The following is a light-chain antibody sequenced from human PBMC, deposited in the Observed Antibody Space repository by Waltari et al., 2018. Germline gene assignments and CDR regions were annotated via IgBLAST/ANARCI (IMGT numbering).Light chain of an antibody. CDR2: HAS. CDR3: QQYYDGRT. Sequence: EIVMTQSPATLSVSPGERATLSCRASQSISIYFAWFQQKPGQAPRLLIYHASPRATGIPARLSGSGSGTEFTLTISSLQSEDFAVYYCQQYYDGRTFGQGTKLEIK. CDR1: QSISIY. J-gene: IGKJ2*01. V-gene: IGKV3-15*01.